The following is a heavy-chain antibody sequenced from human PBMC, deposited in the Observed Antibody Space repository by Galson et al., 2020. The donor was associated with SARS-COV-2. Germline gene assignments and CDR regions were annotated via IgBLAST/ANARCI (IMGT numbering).Heavy chain of an antibody. Sequence: ETSETLSLTCTVSGGSISTYYWNWIRQSPGKGLEWIADINYSGTTHYNPSLKSRVSISVDTSENQFSLRMSSVTAADTAVYYCARQGYYVMGGYIAYYFDYWGQGTLVTVSS. V-gene: IGHV4-59*08. CDR3: ARQGYYVMGGYIAYYFDY. CDR2: INYSGTT. CDR1: GGSISTYY. D-gene: IGHD3-10*02. J-gene: IGHJ4*02.